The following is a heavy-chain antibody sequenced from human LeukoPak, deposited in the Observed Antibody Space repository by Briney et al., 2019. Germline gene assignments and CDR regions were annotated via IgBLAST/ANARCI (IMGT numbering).Heavy chain of an antibody. D-gene: IGHD3-9*01. J-gene: IGHJ4*02. Sequence: PGASLRLSCAASGFTFSSYAMSWVRQAPGKGLEWVSAISGSGGSTYYADSVKGRFTISRDNSKNTLYLQMNSLRAEDTAVYYCAKWNDFDWLLAGYFDYWGQGTLVTVSS. CDR2: ISGSGGST. V-gene: IGHV3-23*01. CDR1: GFTFSSYA. CDR3: AKWNDFDWLLAGYFDY.